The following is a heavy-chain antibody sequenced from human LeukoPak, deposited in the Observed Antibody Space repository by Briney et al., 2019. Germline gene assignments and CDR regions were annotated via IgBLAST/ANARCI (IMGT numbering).Heavy chain of an antibody. D-gene: IGHD2-2*01. Sequence: PGGSLRLSCAASGFTLSGSAMHWVRQASGKGLEWVGRIRSKANSYATAYAASVKGRFTISRDDSKNTAYLQMNSLKTEDTAVYYCTGGYCSSTSCPDYWGQGTLVTVSS. J-gene: IGHJ4*02. CDR3: TGGYCSSTSCPDY. CDR2: IRSKANSYAT. CDR1: GFTLSGSA. V-gene: IGHV3-73*01.